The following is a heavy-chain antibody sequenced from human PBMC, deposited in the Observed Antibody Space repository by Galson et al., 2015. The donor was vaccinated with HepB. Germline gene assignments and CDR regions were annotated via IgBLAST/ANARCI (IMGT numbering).Heavy chain of an antibody. Sequence: SLRLSCAAAGFTFRNYAMSWVRQAPGKGLEWVSGISGSDGSKYYADSVKGRFTISRDNSNNILYLQMNSLTAEDTAVFYCARRRVYGDFFDYWGQGTLVTVSS. V-gene: IGHV3-23*01. CDR3: ARRRVYGDFFDY. CDR2: ISGSDGSK. CDR1: GFTFRNYA. J-gene: IGHJ4*02. D-gene: IGHD4-17*01.